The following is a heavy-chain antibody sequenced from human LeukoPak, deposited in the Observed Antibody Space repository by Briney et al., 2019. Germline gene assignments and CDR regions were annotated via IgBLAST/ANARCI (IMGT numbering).Heavy chain of an antibody. V-gene: IGHV1-8*01. D-gene: IGHD3-3*01. CDR3: ARQGPYDFWSGYYIFDY. CDR2: MNPNSGNT. CDR1: GYTFTSYD. Sequence: ASVKVSCKASGYTFTSYDINWVRQATGQGLEWMGWMNPNSGNTGYAQKFQGRVTMTRNTSTSTAYMELSSLRSDDTAVYYCARQGPYDFWSGYYIFDYWGQGTLVTVSS. J-gene: IGHJ4*02.